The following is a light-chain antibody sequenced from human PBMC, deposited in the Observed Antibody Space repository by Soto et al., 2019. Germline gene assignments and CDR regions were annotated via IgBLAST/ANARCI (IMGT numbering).Light chain of an antibody. Sequence: EVVLTQSLGTLSLSPGERATLSCRASQSVDSSTLAWYQQKPGQAPRLLISGASKRATGTPDRCSGSGSGTDFTLTISRLEPEDFAVYYCQHFDDSLTFGGGTKVEIK. V-gene: IGKV3-20*01. J-gene: IGKJ4*01. CDR2: GAS. CDR1: QSVDSST. CDR3: QHFDDSLT.